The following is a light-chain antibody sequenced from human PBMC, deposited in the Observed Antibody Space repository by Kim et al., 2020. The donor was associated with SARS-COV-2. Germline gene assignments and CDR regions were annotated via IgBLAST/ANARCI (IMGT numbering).Light chain of an antibody. Sequence: LSASVGDRVTITGQASRDIRTNLNWYQQKGGKAPTVLIYDAVNLQTGVPSRFSGSGSGTDFTLTISRLQPEDFATYYCQQYDTDYTFGQGTKLEI. CDR3: QQYDTDYT. CDR1: RDIRTN. J-gene: IGKJ2*01. CDR2: DAV. V-gene: IGKV1-33*01.